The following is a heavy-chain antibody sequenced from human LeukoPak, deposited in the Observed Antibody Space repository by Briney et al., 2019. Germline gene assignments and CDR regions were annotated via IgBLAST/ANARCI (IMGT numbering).Heavy chain of an antibody. CDR1: GFTFSDYY. D-gene: IGHD5-18*01. J-gene: IGHJ4*02. CDR3: ASRRGGYSHGYDY. CDR2: ISSSGSSI. Sequence: NPGGSLRLSCAASGFTFSDYYMSWIRQAPGKGLEWVSYISSSGSSIYYADSVKGRFTISRDNAKNSLYLQMNSLRAEDTAVYYCASRRGGYSHGYDYWGQGTLVTVSS. V-gene: IGHV3-11*01.